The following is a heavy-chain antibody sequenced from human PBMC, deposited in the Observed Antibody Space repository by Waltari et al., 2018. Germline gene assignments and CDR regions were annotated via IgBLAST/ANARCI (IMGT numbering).Heavy chain of an antibody. J-gene: IGHJ4*02. CDR3: AKSRGDSSSWYYFDY. D-gene: IGHD6-13*01. V-gene: IGHV3-43D*03. Sequence: EVQLVESGGVVVQPGGSLRLSGAAHGFTLDNYATLWVLQPRGKGLEWVSLISWDGGSTYYADSVKGRFTISRDNSKNSLYLQMNSLRAEDTALYYCAKSRGDSSSWYYFDYWGQGTLVTVSS. CDR1: GFTLDNYA. CDR2: ISWDGGST.